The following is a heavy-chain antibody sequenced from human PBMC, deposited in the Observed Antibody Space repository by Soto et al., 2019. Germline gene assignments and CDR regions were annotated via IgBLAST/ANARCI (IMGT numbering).Heavy chain of an antibody. J-gene: IGHJ3*02. Sequence: LRLSCAASGFDFRGYGMHWVRQAPGEGLEWVALIWYDETNRYYGDPVKGRFTISRDNSKNTLYLQMDSLRVEDTAVYYCARERWGSGQALDIWGQGTMVTVSS. CDR1: GFDFRGYG. V-gene: IGHV3-33*01. CDR3: ARERWGSGQALDI. D-gene: IGHD3-10*01. CDR2: IWYDETNR.